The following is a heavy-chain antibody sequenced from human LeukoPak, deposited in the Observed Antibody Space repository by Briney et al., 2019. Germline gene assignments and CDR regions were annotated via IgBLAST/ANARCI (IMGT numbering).Heavy chain of an antibody. J-gene: IGHJ4*02. CDR3: AREPLGCGGDCHFDY. CDR2: IIPIYNPV. V-gene: IGHV1-69*15. D-gene: IGHD2-21*02. Sequence: SVKVSCKTSGGTFSSYAFSWMRQAPGQGLEWVGRIIPIYNPVDYTQRFQGIVTITADESTNTVYLELSSLRYDDTAVYYCAREPLGCGGDCHFDYWGQGTLVTVSS. CDR1: GGTFSSYA.